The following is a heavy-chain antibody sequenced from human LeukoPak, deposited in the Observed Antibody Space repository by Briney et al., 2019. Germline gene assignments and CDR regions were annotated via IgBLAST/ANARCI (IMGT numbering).Heavy chain of an antibody. Sequence: GESLKISCKGSGFGFSIYWIGWVRQMPGKGLEWMGLIYPGDSDTRYSPSFQGQVTFSADKSIGTAYLQWSSLKASDTAMYYCTRRDTMTGDAFDIWGQGTMVTVSS. V-gene: IGHV5-51*01. CDR2: IYPGDSDT. CDR1: GFGFSIYW. J-gene: IGHJ3*02. D-gene: IGHD3-9*01. CDR3: TRRDTMTGDAFDI.